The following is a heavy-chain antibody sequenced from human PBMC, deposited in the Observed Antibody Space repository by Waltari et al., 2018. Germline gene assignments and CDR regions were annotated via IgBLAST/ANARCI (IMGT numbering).Heavy chain of an antibody. CDR1: GGSISSGDYY. V-gene: IGHV4-30-4*08. Sequence: QVQLQESGPGLVKPSQTLSLTCTVSGGSISSGDYYWSWIRQPPGKGLEWIGYIYYSGSTYYTPSLKSRVTISVDTSKNQFSLKLSSVTAADTAVYYCARDCTGGVCDSLRWGQGTLVTVSS. J-gene: IGHJ4*02. D-gene: IGHD2-8*02. CDR3: ARDCTGGVCDSLR. CDR2: IYYSGST.